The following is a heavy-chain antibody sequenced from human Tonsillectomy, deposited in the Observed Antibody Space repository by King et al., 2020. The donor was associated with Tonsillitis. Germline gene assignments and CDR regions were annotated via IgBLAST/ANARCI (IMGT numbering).Heavy chain of an antibody. J-gene: IGHJ2*01. Sequence: LQLQESGSGLVKPSQTLSLTCAVSGGSISSGGYSWSWIRQPPGKGLEWIGYIYHSGSTYYNPSLKSRVTISVDRSKNQFSLKLSSVTAADTAVYYCARGVHPITMIGGTYWYFDLWGRGTLVTVSS. D-gene: IGHD3-22*01. CDR3: ARGVHPITMIGGTYWYFDL. CDR1: GGSISSGGYS. CDR2: IYHSGST. V-gene: IGHV4-30-2*01.